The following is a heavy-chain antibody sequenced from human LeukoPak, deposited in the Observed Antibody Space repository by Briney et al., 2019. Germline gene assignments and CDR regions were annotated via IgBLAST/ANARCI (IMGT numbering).Heavy chain of an antibody. CDR2: INPNSGGT. J-gene: IGHJ4*02. CDR3: ARELSGFYYDSSGSFDY. Sequence: ASVKVSCKASGYTFTGYYMHWVRQAPGQGLEWMGRINPNSGGTNYAQKFQGRVTMTRDTSIGTAYMELSRLRSDDTAVYYCARELSGFYYDSSGSFDYWGQGTLVTVSS. CDR1: GYTFTGYY. D-gene: IGHD3-22*01. V-gene: IGHV1-2*06.